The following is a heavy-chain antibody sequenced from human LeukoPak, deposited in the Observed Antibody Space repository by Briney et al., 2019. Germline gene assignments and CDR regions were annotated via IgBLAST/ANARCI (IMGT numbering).Heavy chain of an antibody. CDR1: GFTFSSYA. CDR3: AKGDLVVPAAIPDY. V-gene: IGHV3-23*01. D-gene: IGHD2-2*01. CDR2: ISGSGGST. J-gene: IGHJ4*02. Sequence: GGSLRLSCAASGFTFSSYAVSWVRQAPGKGLDWVSAISGSGGSTYYADSVKGRFTISRDNSKNTLYLQMNSLRAEDTAVYYCAKGDLVVPAAIPDYWGQGTLVTVSS.